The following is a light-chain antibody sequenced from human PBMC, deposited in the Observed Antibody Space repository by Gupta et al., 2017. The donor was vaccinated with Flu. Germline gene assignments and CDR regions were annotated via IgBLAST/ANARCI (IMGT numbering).Light chain of an antibody. CDR2: AAS. CDR3: QRSYTMPL. CDR1: QHARTY. V-gene: IGKV1-39*01. Sequence: DIQMTQSPSSLSASVGDKITITCRTSQHARTYLNWYLQKPGKAPELLIFAASYLQGGVPSRFSGSGSGTDFILTISSLQPEDTGTYYCQRSYTMPLFGPGTKVEIK. J-gene: IGKJ3*01.